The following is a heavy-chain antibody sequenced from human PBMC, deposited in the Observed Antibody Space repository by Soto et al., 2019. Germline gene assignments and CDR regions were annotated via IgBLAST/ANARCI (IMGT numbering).Heavy chain of an antibody. CDR3: ATPAYDY. D-gene: IGHD3-16*01. J-gene: IGHJ4*02. CDR2: ISGSGVRT. V-gene: IGHV3-23*01. CDR1: GFIFSTSGSAFSRYA. Sequence: GSLRLTCAASGFIFSTSGSAFSRYAMTWVRQTPGKALEWVSSISGSGVRTYYSDSVRGRFTISRDNSKDRLYLEMNSVRAEDTAVYYCATPAYDYWGQGTMVT.